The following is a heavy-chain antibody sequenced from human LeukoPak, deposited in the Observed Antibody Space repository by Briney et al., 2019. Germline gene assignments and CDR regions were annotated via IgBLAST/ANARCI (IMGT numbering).Heavy chain of an antibody. J-gene: IGHJ5*02. CDR2: ISGSGGST. CDR1: GFTFSSYA. CDR3: AKTPWNWNDEGWFDP. V-gene: IGHV3-23*01. Sequence: PGGSLRLSCAASGFTFSSYAMSWVRQAPGKGLEWVSAISGSGGSTYYADSVKGRFTISRDNSKNTLYLQMNSLRAEDTAVYYCAKTPWNWNDEGWFDPWGQGTLVTVFS. D-gene: IGHD1-1*01.